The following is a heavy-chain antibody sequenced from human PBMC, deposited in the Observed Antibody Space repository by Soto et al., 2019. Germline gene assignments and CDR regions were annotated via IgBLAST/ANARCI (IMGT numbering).Heavy chain of an antibody. V-gene: IGHV3-66*01. D-gene: IGHD4-17*01. CDR3: ARATDYGDYVVAFDI. CDR2: IYSGGST. CDR1: GFTVSSNY. Sequence: EVQLVESGGGLVQPGGSLRLSCAASGFTVSSNYMSWVRQAPGKGLEWVSVIYSGGSTYYADSMKGRFTISRDNSKNTLYLQMNSLRAEDTAVYYCARATDYGDYVVAFDIWGQGTMVTVSS. J-gene: IGHJ3*02.